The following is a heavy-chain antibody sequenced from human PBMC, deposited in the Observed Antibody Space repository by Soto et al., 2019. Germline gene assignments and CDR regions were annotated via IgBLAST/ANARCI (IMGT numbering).Heavy chain of an antibody. CDR3: ARDYAFDI. V-gene: IGHV4-4*07. CDR2: MYISGST. J-gene: IGHJ3*02. CDR1: GVSISGYY. Sequence: PSETLSLTCSVAGVSISGYYWTWIRQTAGKGLEWIGRMYISGSTNYNPSLKSRATISVDKSKNQFSLKLSSVTAADTAVYYCARDYAFDIWGQGTMVTV.